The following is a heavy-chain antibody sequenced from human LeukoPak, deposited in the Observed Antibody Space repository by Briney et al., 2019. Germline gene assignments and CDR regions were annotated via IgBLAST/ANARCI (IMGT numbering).Heavy chain of an antibody. CDR2: INHSGST. CDR1: GGSFSGHY. J-gene: IGHJ3*02. Sequence: PSETLSLTCAIYGGSFSGHYWSWIRQPPGKGLEWIGEINHSGSTNYNPSLKSRVTISVDTSKNQFSLKLSSVTAADTAVYYCARTDEPRRYYDSSGYFLLHAFDIWGQGTMVTVSS. D-gene: IGHD3-22*01. CDR3: ARTDEPRRYYDSSGYFLLHAFDI. V-gene: IGHV4-34*01.